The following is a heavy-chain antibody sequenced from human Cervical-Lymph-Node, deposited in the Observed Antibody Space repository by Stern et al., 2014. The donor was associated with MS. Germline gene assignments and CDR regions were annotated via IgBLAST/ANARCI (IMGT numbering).Heavy chain of an antibody. CDR3: ASAYSSSHYYFDY. D-gene: IGHD6-13*01. Sequence: VQLLESWGGVVQPGGSLRLSCAASGFSFSRYAMHLVRQAPGTGLECVERIWYDGSTPYYADSVTGRFTISRDNFKNTLYLQMNSLRAEDTAVYYCASAYSSSHYYFDYWGQGTLVTVSS. V-gene: IGHV3-33*01. CDR1: GFSFSRYA. CDR2: IWYDGSTP. J-gene: IGHJ4*02.